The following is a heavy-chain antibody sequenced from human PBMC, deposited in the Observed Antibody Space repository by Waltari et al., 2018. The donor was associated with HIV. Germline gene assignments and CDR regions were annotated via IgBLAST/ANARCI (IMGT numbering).Heavy chain of an antibody. CDR2: INGDESRI. V-gene: IGHV3-74*01. Sequence: EVQLVESGGGLVQPGGSLRLSCVAHGLPCRNNWMHWVGQGPGKGLVWVARINGDESRILYAESVKGRFTISRDNARNTLYLQMNSLRAEDTAVYYCARRHSSEGILDYWGQGTLVTVSS. CDR1: GLPCRNNW. CDR3: ARRHSSEGILDY. J-gene: IGHJ4*02. D-gene: IGHD6-19*01.